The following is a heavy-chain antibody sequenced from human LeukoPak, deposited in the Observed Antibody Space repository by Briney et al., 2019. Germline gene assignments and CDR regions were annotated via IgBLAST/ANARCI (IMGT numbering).Heavy chain of an antibody. CDR1: GFTFSNYW. Sequence: GGSLRLSCVASGFTFSNYWMHWVRQAPEKGLVWISRINGDESTTDYADSVKGRFTISRDNAKNTLYLQMNTLGAEDTSLYYCARGFRWGFDYWGLGILVTVSS. J-gene: IGHJ4*02. D-gene: IGHD4-23*01. V-gene: IGHV3-74*01. CDR2: INGDESTT. CDR3: ARGFRWGFDY.